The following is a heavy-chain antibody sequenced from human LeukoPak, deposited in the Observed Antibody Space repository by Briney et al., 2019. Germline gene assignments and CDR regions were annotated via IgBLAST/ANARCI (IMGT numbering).Heavy chain of an antibody. J-gene: IGHJ4*02. V-gene: IGHV1-69*02. D-gene: IGHD2-2*01. CDR3: GVCDVVVVPAAMIY. CDR1: GGTFSSYT. Sequence: SVKVSCKASGGTFSSYTISWVRQAPGQGLEWMGRIIPILGIANYAQKFQGRVTITADKSTSTAYMELSSLRSEDTAVYYCGVCDVVVVPAAMIYWGQGALVTVSS. CDR2: IIPILGIA.